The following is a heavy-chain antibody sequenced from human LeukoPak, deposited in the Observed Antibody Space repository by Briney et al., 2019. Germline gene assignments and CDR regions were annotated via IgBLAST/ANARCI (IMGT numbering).Heavy chain of an antibody. J-gene: IGHJ4*02. CDR3: ATEFSGTSIAARVFDS. V-gene: IGHV4-4*07. D-gene: IGHD6-6*01. CDR2: IHTSGST. Sequence: SETLSLTCTVSGGSITSYYWTYIRQPAGKGLEWIGRIHTSGSTNYNPSLKSRVTMSVDTSKNQFSLNLSSVTAADTAMYYCATEFSGTSIAARVFDSWGQGTLVTVSS. CDR1: GGSITSYY.